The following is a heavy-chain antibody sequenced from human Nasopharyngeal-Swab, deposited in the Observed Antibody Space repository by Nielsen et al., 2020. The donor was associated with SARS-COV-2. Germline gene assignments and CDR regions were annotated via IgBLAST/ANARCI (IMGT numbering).Heavy chain of an antibody. V-gene: IGHV4-30-4*08. J-gene: IGHJ4*02. D-gene: IGHD1-26*01. Sequence: SETLSLTCTVSGGSISSGDYYWSWIRQPPGKGLEWIGYIYYSGSTYYNPSLKSRVTISVDTSKNQFSLKLSSVTAADTAVYYCAGAGSEGEIDYWGQGTLVTVSS. CDR3: AGAGSEGEIDY. CDR1: GGSISSGDYY. CDR2: IYYSGST.